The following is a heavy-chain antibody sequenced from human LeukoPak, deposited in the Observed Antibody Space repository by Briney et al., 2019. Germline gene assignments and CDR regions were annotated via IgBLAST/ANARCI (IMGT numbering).Heavy chain of an antibody. V-gene: IGHV1-18*01. J-gene: IGHJ6*03. CDR1: GYTFTSYG. CDR3: ARDLLGFKSIAARPDYYYYMDV. CDR2: ISAYNGNT. Sequence: GASVKVSCKASGYTFTSYGISWVRQAPGQGLEWMGWISAYNGNTNYAQKLQGRVTMTTDTSTSTAYMELRSLRSDDTAVYYCARDLLGFKSIAARPDYYYYMDVWGKGTTVTVSS. D-gene: IGHD6-6*01.